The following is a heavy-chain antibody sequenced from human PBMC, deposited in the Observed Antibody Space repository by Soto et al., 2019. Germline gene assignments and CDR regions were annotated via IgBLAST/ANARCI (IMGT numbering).Heavy chain of an antibody. D-gene: IGHD6-13*01. V-gene: IGHV1-8*01. CDR3: AAELGAAAGTKCNWFDP. J-gene: IGHJ5*02. Sequence: ASVKVSCKASGYTFTSYDINWLRQATGQGLEWMGWMNPNSGNTGYAQKFQERVTITRDMSTSTAYMELSSLRSEDTAVYYCAAELGAAAGTKCNWFDPWGQGTLVTVSS. CDR1: GYTFTSYD. CDR2: MNPNSGNT.